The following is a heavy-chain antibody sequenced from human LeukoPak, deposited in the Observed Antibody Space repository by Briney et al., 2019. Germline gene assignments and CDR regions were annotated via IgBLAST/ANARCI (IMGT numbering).Heavy chain of an antibody. CDR3: ATSYDHGWLIGS. CDR1: GGSITNDY. D-gene: IGHD3-16*01. Sequence: SETLSLTCTVSGGSITNDYWNWIRQSSGKQLEWIGSIHYSGTINYSPSLKSRITISLDTSKNQFSLKLSSVTAADTAMYYFATSYDHGWLIGSWGQGTLVTVSS. CDR2: IHYSGTI. V-gene: IGHV4-59*01. J-gene: IGHJ4*02.